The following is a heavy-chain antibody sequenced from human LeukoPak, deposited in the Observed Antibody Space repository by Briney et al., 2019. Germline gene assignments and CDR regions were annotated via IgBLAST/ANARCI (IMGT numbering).Heavy chain of an antibody. Sequence: GGSLRLSCAASGFTFSSYWMHWVRHAPGKGLVWVSRINSDGSSTSYADSVKGRFTISRDNAKNTLYLQMNSLRAEDTAVYYCARLGSYSGYDNYFDYWGQGTLVTVSS. CDR2: INSDGSST. V-gene: IGHV3-74*01. CDR3: ARLGSYSGYDNYFDY. D-gene: IGHD5-12*01. J-gene: IGHJ4*02. CDR1: GFTFSSYW.